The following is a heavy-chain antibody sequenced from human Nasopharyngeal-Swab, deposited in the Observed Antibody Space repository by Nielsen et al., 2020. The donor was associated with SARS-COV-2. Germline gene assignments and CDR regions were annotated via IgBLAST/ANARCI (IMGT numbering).Heavy chain of an antibody. Sequence: GGSLRLSCVASGFAFGDHYMSWIRQAPGKGLEWVSGISWNSGSIGYADSVKGRFTISRDNAKNSLYLQMNSLHQGPIGLPPGTLLQEHLWG. CDR1: GFAFGDHY. CDR2: ISWNSGSI. J-gene: IGHJ6*01. CDR3: TLLQEHL. V-gene: IGHV3-9*01.